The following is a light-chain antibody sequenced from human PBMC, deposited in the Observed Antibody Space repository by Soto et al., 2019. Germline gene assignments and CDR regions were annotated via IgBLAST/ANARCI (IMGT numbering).Light chain of an antibody. V-gene: IGKV3-20*01. CDR3: QQYGGSPPFT. Sequence: VLTQSPGTLSLSPGERATISCRASQSISSSYLAWYQHKPGQAPRLLIYGASSWATGIPHRFSGSGSGTDFTLNLSRLEPEDCGMYYCQQYGGSPPFTFGQGTRLEIK. J-gene: IGKJ2*01. CDR1: QSISSSY. CDR2: GAS.